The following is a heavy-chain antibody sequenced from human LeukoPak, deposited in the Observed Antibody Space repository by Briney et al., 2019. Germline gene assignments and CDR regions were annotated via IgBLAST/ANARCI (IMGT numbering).Heavy chain of an antibody. V-gene: IGHV1-8*01. CDR2: MNPNSGNT. Sequence: ASVKVSCKASGYTFTSYDINWVRQATGQGLEWMGWMNPNSGNTGYAQKFQGRVTMTRNTSISTAYMELSSLRSEDTAVYYCARDGRQQLVEGFDYWGQGTLVTVSS. D-gene: IGHD6-13*01. CDR1: GYTFTSYD. J-gene: IGHJ4*02. CDR3: ARDGRQQLVEGFDY.